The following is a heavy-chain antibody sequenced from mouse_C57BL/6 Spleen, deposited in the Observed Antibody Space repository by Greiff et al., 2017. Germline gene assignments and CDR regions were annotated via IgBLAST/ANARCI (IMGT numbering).Heavy chain of an antibody. CDR3: LYYYGGY. D-gene: IGHD1-1*01. Sequence: VKLMESGAELVRPGASVTLSCKASGYTFTDYEMHWVKQTPVHGLEWIGAIDPETGGTAYNQKFKGKAILTADKSSSTAYMELRSLTSEDSAVYYCLYYYGGYWGQGTTLTVSS. CDR1: GYTFTDYE. CDR2: IDPETGGT. V-gene: IGHV1-15*01. J-gene: IGHJ2*01.